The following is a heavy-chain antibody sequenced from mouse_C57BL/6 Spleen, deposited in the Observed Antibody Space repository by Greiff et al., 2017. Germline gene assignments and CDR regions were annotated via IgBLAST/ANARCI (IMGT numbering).Heavy chain of an antibody. V-gene: IGHV5-17*01. Sequence: EVQRVESGGGLVKPGGSLKLSCAASGFTFSDYGMHWVRQAPEKGLEWVAYISSGSSTIYYADTVKGRYTISRDNAKNTLFLQMTSLKSEGTAMYCSARTGKFRYAMDYWGQGTSVTVSS. CDR3: ARTGKFRYAMDY. CDR2: ISSGSSTI. CDR1: GFTFSDYG. J-gene: IGHJ4*01.